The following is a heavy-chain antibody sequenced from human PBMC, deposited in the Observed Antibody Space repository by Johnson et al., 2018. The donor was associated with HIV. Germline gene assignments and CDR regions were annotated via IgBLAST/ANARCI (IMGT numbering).Heavy chain of an antibody. J-gene: IGHJ3*02. CDR1: GFTVSSNY. CDR2: IYSGGST. Sequence: EVQLVESGGGLVPPGGSLRLSCAASGFTVSSNYMSWVRQAPGKGLEWVSVIYSGGSTYYADSVKGRFTISRDNSKNALYLQLNSLRAEDTAVYYCAKEEEDAFDIWGQGTMVTVSS. V-gene: IGHV3-66*01. CDR3: AKEEEDAFDI.